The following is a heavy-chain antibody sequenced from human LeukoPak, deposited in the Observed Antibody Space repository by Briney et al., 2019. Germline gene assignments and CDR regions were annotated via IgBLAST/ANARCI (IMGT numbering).Heavy chain of an antibody. V-gene: IGHV1-18*01. CDR1: GYTFTSYG. Sequence: GASVKVSCKASGYTFTSYGISWVRQAPGQGLEWMGWISAYNGNTNYAQKLQGRVTMTTDTSTSTAYMELRSLRSDDTAVYYCARVPPRGSGSYSTDYWGQGTLVTVSS. CDR3: ARVPPRGSGSYSTDY. J-gene: IGHJ4*02. CDR2: ISAYNGNT. D-gene: IGHD3-10*01.